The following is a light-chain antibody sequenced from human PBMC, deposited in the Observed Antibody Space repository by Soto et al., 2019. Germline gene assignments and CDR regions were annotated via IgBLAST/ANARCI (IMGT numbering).Light chain of an antibody. Sequence: EIVLTQSPGALSLSPGERATLSCGASQSVSSSYLAWYQQKPGQAPRLLIYGASTRATGIPDRFSGSASGTDFTLTISRLEPEDFAVYYCQQYGSSPRTFGQGTKVEIK. J-gene: IGKJ1*01. CDR1: QSVSSSY. CDR3: QQYGSSPRT. V-gene: IGKV3-20*01. CDR2: GAS.